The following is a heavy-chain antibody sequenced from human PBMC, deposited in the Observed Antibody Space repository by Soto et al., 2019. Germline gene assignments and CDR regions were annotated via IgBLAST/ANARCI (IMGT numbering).Heavy chain of an antibody. J-gene: IGHJ6*02. CDR3: ARISGGSPYYYAMDV. CDR2: IFSSDEK. Sequence: QVTLKESGPVLVKPTETLTLTCTVSGFSLTNNKMGVSWIRQPPGKALEWLANIFSSDEKSYSTSLQSRVTISQDTSKSQVVLKVTNMDPVDTATYYCARISGGSPYYYAMDVWGQGTTVTVSS. V-gene: IGHV2-26*01. D-gene: IGHD3-10*01. CDR1: GFSLTNNKMG.